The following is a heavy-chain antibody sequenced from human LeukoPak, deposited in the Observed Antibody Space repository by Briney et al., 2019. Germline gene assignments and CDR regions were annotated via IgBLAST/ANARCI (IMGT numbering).Heavy chain of an antibody. CDR2: IYYSGST. J-gene: IGHJ4*02. V-gene: IGHV4-31*03. CDR1: GGSISSGGYY. D-gene: IGHD3-22*01. CDR3: ARRSGDSSGYLL. Sequence: SETLSLTCTVSGGSISSGGYYWNWIRQHPGKGLEWIGYIYYSGSTYYNPSLKSRVTISVDTSKNQFSLKLSSVTAADTAVYYCARRSGDSSGYLLWGQGTLVTVSS.